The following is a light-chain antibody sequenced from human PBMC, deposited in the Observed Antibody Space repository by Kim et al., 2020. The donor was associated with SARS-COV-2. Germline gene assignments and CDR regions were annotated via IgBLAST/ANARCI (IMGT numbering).Light chain of an antibody. CDR2: GNS. Sequence: QSVLTQPPSVSGAPGQRVTISCTGRSSNIGAGYDVHWYQQLPGTAPKLLIYGNSNRPSGVPDRFSGSKSGTSASLAITGLQAEDEADYYCHSYDSSLSAVVFGGGTKLTVL. CDR1: SSNIGAGYD. J-gene: IGLJ2*01. CDR3: HSYDSSLSAVV. V-gene: IGLV1-40*01.